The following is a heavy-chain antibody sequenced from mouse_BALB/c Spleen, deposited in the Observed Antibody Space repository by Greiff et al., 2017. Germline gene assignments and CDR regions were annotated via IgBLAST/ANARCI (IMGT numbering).Heavy chain of an antibody. V-gene: IGHV1-5*01. CDR1: GYTFTSYW. CDR2: IYPGNSDT. D-gene: IGHD2-4*01. CDR3: TRIYYDYDYAMDY. Sequence: DVKLQESGTVLARPGASVKMSCKASGYTFTSYWMHWVKQRPGQGLEWIGAIYPGNSDTSYNQKFKGKAKLTAVTSTSTAYMELSSLTNEDSAVYYCTRIYYDYDYAMDYWGQGTSVTVSS. J-gene: IGHJ4*01.